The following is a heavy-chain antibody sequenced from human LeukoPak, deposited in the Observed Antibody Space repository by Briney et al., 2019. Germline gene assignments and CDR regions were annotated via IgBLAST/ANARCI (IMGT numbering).Heavy chain of an antibody. V-gene: IGHV3-30*19. CDR1: GFTFSSYG. CDR3: ARGIVGAF. D-gene: IGHD1-26*01. Sequence: PGRSLRLSCAASGFTFSSYGMHWVRQAPGKGLEWVAVISYDGSNKYYADSVKGRFTISRDNSKNTLYLQMNSLRAEDTAVYYCARGIVGAFWGQGTMVTVSS. CDR2: ISYDGSNK. J-gene: IGHJ3*01.